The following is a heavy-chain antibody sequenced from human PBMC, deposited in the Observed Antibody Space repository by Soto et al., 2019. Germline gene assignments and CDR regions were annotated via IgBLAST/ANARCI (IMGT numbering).Heavy chain of an antibody. CDR3: ARDLYTGNTSVHGRIDY. CDR1: GFTFRSHA. CDR2: IRGSGNSP. D-gene: IGHD1-1*01. J-gene: IGHJ4*02. Sequence: PGGSLRLSCVASGFTFRSHAMTWVRQAPGKGLEWVSVIRGSGNSPYYADSVKGRFTISRDNAKDTVYLQMDNLRAEDTAIYYCARDLYTGNTSVHGRIDYWGQGTLVTVSS. V-gene: IGHV3-23*01.